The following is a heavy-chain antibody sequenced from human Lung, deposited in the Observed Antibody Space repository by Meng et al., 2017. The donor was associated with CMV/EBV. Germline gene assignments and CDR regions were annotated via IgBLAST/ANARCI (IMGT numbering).Heavy chain of an antibody. Sequence: SCAASGFTFSDYYMSWIRQAPGKGLEWVSYISSSGSTIYYADSVKGRFTISRDNAKNSLYLQMNSLRAEDTAVYYCARDPGPSFWSGYYPGGMDVWGQGXTVTVSS. D-gene: IGHD3-3*01. CDR2: ISSSGSTI. CDR3: ARDPGPSFWSGYYPGGMDV. CDR1: GFTFSDYY. V-gene: IGHV3-11*01. J-gene: IGHJ6*02.